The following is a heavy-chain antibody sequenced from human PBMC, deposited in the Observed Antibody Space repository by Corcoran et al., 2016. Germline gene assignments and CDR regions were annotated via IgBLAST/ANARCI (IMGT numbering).Heavy chain of an antibody. CDR2: IHYSGTT. Sequence: QVQLQESGPGLVKPSETLSLTCTVSGASISSSYWSWIRQTPGKGLEWIGYIHYSGTTNYNPSLKSRVTISVDTSKNQFSLKLIAVTAADTAVDYCARGGVNWFDPWGQGTLVTVSS. V-gene: IGHV4-59*01. J-gene: IGHJ5*02. CDR1: GASISSSY. CDR3: ARGGVNWFDP. D-gene: IGHD3-16*01.